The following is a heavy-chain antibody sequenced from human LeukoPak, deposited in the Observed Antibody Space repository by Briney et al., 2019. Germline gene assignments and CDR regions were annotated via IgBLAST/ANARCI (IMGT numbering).Heavy chain of an antibody. D-gene: IGHD3-10*01. CDR3: VKQVFGETGYFDS. Sequence: GGSLRPAWAASGFFVSSYGTHCVRQAPRKWLEWVAFIRYDGSNEYYADSVKGRFTISRDNSKSTLYLQMKSLRVEDTALYYCVKQVFGETGYFDSWGQGTLVSVST. V-gene: IGHV3-30*02. CDR2: IRYDGSNE. J-gene: IGHJ4*02. CDR1: GFFVSSYG.